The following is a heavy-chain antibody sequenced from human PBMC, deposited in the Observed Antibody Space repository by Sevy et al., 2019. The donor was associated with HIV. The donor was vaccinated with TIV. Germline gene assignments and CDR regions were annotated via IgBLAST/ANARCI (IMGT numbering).Heavy chain of an antibody. D-gene: IGHD3-22*01. CDR3: ARGYYYDSSGYYS. CDR2: ISWDGGST. Sequence: GGSLRLSCAASGFTFDDYTMHWVRQAPGKGLEWVSLISWDGGSTYYADSVKGRFTISRDNSKTSLYLQMNSLRTEDTALYYCARGYYYDSSGYYSWGQGTLVTVSS. V-gene: IGHV3-43*01. CDR1: GFTFDDYT. J-gene: IGHJ4*02.